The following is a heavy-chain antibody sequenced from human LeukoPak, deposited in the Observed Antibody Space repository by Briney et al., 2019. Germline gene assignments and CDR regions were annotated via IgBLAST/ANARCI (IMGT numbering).Heavy chain of an antibody. V-gene: IGHV3-33*03. Sequence: GGSLRLSCAASGFTFSSYAMSWVRQAPGKGLEWVALIWYDGSIEYYVESVKGRFTISRDNSKNTLYLEMNRLRVEDTAVYYCAKDKRGGIVGAFGNWGQGTLVTVSS. CDR2: IWYDGSIE. CDR3: AKDKRGGIVGAFGN. J-gene: IGHJ4*02. CDR1: GFTFSSYA. D-gene: IGHD1-26*01.